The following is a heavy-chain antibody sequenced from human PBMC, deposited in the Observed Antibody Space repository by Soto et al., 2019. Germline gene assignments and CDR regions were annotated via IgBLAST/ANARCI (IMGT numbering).Heavy chain of an antibody. D-gene: IGHD2-15*01. V-gene: IGHV3-7*01. CDR1: GFTLSSYW. CDR3: ARGGGSLDI. CDR2: IKQDGSEK. J-gene: IGHJ3*02. Sequence: EVQLVESGGGLVQPGGSLRLSCAASGFTLSSYWMSWVRQAPGKGLEWVANIKQDGSEKYYVDSVKGRFTISRDNAKNSLYLQMNSLRAEDTAVYYCARGGGSLDIWGQGTMVTVSS.